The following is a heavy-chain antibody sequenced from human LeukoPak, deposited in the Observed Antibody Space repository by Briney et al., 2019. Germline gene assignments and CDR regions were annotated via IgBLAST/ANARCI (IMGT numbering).Heavy chain of an antibody. CDR2: IKQDGSEK. J-gene: IGHJ4*02. CDR1: GFTVSSNY. D-gene: IGHD3-3*01. CDR3: AREGRFLEWLSPDY. V-gene: IGHV3-7*05. Sequence: GGSLRLSCAASGFTVSSNYMSWVRQAPGKGLEWVANIKQDGSEKYYVDSVKGRFTISRDNAKNSLYLQMNSLRAEDTAVYYCAREGRFLEWLSPDYWGQGTLVTVSS.